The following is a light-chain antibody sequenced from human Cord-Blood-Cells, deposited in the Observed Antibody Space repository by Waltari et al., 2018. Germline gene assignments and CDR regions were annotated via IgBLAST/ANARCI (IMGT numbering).Light chain of an antibody. Sequence: EIVMTQSPATLSVSPGERATLSCRASQSVSSNLAWYQQTPGQAPRLLIYGASTRATGIPARFSGSGSGTEFTLTISSLQSEDFAVYYCQQYKNWPTNFGGGTKVEIK. V-gene: IGKV3D-15*01. CDR2: GAS. CDR1: QSVSSN. J-gene: IGKJ4*01. CDR3: QQYKNWPTN.